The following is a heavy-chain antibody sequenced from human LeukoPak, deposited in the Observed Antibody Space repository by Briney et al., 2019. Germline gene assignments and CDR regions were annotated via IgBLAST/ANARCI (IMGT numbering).Heavy chain of an antibody. D-gene: IGHD6-13*01. CDR1: GGSISSSSYY. J-gene: IGHJ3*02. V-gene: IGHV4-39*07. CDR3: ARPRFNSGYRWDIAAEGAFDI. CDR2: IYYNGST. Sequence: KPSETLSLTCTVSGGSISSSSYYWGWIRQPPGKGLEWIGCIYYNGSTYYNPSLKSRVTISVDTSKNQFSLKLSSVTAADTAVYYCARPRFNSGYRWDIAAEGAFDIWGQGTMVTVSS.